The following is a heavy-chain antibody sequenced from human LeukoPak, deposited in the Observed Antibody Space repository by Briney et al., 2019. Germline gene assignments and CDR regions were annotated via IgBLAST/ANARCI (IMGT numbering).Heavy chain of an antibody. CDR2: IIPIFGTR. CDR1: GGTFSSYG. Sequence: SVKVSCKASGGTFSSYGLNWVRQAPGQGLEWMGGIIPIFGTRSYAQKFQGRVTITADKSTSTAYMELTSLRSDDTAVYYCARGTRSGDFWGQGTLVTVSS. V-gene: IGHV1-69*06. J-gene: IGHJ4*02. CDR3: ARGTRSGDF.